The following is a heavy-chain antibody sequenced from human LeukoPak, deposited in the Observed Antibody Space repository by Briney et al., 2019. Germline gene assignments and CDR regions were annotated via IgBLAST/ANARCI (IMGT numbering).Heavy chain of an antibody. CDR1: GGSISSYY. V-gene: IGHV4-59*01. CDR3: ARGFGPVVAATPGWFDP. CDR2: IYYSVST. Sequence: SETLSLTCTVSGGSISSYYWSWIRQPPGKGLEWIGYIYYSVSTNYNPSLKSRVTISVDTSKNQFSLKLSSVTAADTAVYYCARGFGPVVAATPGWFDPWGQGTLVTVSS. J-gene: IGHJ5*02. D-gene: IGHD2-15*01.